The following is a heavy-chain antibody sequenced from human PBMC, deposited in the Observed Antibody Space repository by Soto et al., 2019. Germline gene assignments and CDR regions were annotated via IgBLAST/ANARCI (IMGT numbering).Heavy chain of an antibody. J-gene: IGHJ3*02. CDR3: AKDGINYYDSSGYQDDAFDI. V-gene: IGHV3-30*18. Sequence: QVQLVESGGGVVQPGRSLRLSCAASGFTFSSYGMHWVRQAPGKGLEWVAVISYDGSNKYYADSVKGRFTISRDNSKNTLYLQMNSLRAEDTAVYYCAKDGINYYDSSGYQDDAFDIWGQGTMVTVSS. CDR1: GFTFSSYG. CDR2: ISYDGSNK. D-gene: IGHD3-22*01.